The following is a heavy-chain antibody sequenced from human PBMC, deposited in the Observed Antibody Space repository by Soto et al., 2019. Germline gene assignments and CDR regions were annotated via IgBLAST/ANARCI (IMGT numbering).Heavy chain of an antibody. J-gene: IGHJ4*02. CDR1: GFTLTTYT. V-gene: IGHV3-21*01. CDR2: INGRGNYK. Sequence: LRLSCAASGFTLTTYTMNWVRQAPGVGLEWVSSINGRGNYKYYTDSVEGRFTISRDNAQNSLYLQMNSLRAEDTAVYYCAREDGVVGATSAFDYWGQGTLVTVSS. CDR3: AREDGVVGATSAFDY. D-gene: IGHD1-26*01.